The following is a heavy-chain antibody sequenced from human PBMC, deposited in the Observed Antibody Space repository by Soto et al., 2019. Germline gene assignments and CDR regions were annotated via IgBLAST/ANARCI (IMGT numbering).Heavy chain of an antibody. CDR2: ISAYNGNT. Sequence: GASVKVSCKASGYTFTSYGISWVRQAPGQGLEWMGWISAYNGNTNYAQKLQGRVTMTTDTSTSTAYMELRSLRSDDTAVYYCARTYYYDSSGYYYFDYWGQGTLVTVSS. D-gene: IGHD3-22*01. J-gene: IGHJ4*02. V-gene: IGHV1-18*04. CDR1: GYTFTSYG. CDR3: ARTYYYDSSGYYYFDY.